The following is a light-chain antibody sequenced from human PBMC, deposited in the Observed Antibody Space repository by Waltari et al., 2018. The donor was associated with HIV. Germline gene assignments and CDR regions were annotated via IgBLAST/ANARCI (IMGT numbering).Light chain of an antibody. CDR2: EVT. CDR3: SSYTGSGTLVV. V-gene: IGLV2-14*01. CDR1: SSDIGNYNF. J-gene: IGLJ3*02. Sequence: QSALTQPASVSGSPGQSITIPCNGTSSDIGNYNFVSWYQQHPGKAPKLLIYEVTNRPSGVSNRFSCSKSGNTASLTISGLQAEDEGDYFCSSYTGSGTLVVFGGGTNLTVL.